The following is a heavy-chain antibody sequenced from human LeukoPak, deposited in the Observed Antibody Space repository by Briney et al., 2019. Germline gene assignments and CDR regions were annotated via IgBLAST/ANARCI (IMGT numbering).Heavy chain of an antibody. Sequence: SETLSLTCAVYGGSFSGYYWSWIRRLPGKGLEWIGEINHSGSTNYNPSLKSRVTISVDTSKNQFSLKLSSVTAADTAVYYCARAPLYCGGDCYLPYFDYWGQGTLVTVSS. CDR3: ARAPLYCGGDCYLPYFDY. D-gene: IGHD2-21*02. V-gene: IGHV4-34*01. J-gene: IGHJ4*02. CDR1: GGSFSGYY. CDR2: INHSGST.